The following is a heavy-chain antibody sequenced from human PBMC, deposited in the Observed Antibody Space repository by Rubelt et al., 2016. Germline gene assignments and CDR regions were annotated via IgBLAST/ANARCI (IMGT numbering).Heavy chain of an antibody. J-gene: IGHJ4*02. CDR1: GYTFTGYY. Sequence: QVQLVQSGAEVKKPGASVKVSCKASGYTFTGYYMHWVRQAPGQGLEWMGWINPNSGGTNYAQKVQGRVTMPRDTSISTAYMELSRLRSDDTAVYYCARFAIGGHSSGYLFDYWGQGTLVTVSS. V-gene: IGHV1-2*02. CDR3: ARFAIGGHSSGYLFDY. CDR2: INPNSGGT. D-gene: IGHD3-22*01.